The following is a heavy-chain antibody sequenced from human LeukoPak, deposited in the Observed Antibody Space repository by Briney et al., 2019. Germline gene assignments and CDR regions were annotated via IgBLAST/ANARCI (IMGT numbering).Heavy chain of an antibody. CDR1: GGSISSYY. D-gene: IGHD6-13*01. J-gene: IGHJ3*01. CDR2: IYTSGST. Sequence: SETLSLTCTVSGGSISSYYWSWIRQPAGKGLEWIGRIYTSGSTNYNPSLKSRVTMSVDTSKNQFSLKLTSVTAADTAIYYCASGGAGIAAAPWGQGTMVTVSS. V-gene: IGHV4-4*07. CDR3: ASGGAGIAAAP.